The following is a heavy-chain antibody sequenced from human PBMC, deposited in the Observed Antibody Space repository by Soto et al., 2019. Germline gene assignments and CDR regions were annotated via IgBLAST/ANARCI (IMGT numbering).Heavy chain of an antibody. CDR3: ATDRSSIAARPSYY. CDR1: GYTFTSYG. V-gene: IGHV1-18*04. CDR2: ISAYNGNT. D-gene: IGHD6-6*01. Sequence: QVQLVQSGAEVKKPGASVKVSCKASGYTFTSYGISWVRQAPGQGLEWMGWISAYNGNTNDAQKLQGRVTMPSDTSTGTAYMELRRLRSDDTAVYYCATDRSSIAARPSYYWGRGTLVTVSS. J-gene: IGHJ4*01.